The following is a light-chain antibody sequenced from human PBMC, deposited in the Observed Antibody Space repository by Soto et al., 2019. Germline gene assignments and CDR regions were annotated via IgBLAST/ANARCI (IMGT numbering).Light chain of an antibody. Sequence: DIQMTQSPSTLSASVGDRVTITCRASESISSWLAWYQQKPGKAPKLLIYKASSLESGVPSRFSGSGSGTEFTLTIRSLQPDYFATYYCQQCNSYSWTFGQGTKVEIK. J-gene: IGKJ1*01. CDR1: ESISSW. CDR3: QQCNSYSWT. V-gene: IGKV1-5*03. CDR2: KAS.